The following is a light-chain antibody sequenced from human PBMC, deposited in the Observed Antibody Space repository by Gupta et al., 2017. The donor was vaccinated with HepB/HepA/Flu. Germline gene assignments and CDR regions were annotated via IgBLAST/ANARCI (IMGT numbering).Light chain of an antibody. CDR3: QQRFAWPPLT. Sequence: EIVLTQSPATPSLSPGERATLSCRASQSVSNYLAWYQQKPGQAPRLLIYDASNRATGIPVRFSGSGSGTDFTLTISSLEPEDFAVYYCQQRFAWPPLTFGGGTKVEIK. CDR2: DAS. CDR1: QSVSNY. J-gene: IGKJ4*01. V-gene: IGKV3-11*01.